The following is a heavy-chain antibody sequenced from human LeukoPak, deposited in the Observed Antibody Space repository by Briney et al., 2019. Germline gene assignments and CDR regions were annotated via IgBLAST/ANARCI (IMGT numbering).Heavy chain of an antibody. CDR1: GFTFSSYG. D-gene: IGHD4-23*01. V-gene: IGHV3-33*01. Sequence: GGSLRLSCAASGFTFSSYGMHWVRQAPGKGLEWVAVIWYDGSNKYYADSVKGRFTISRDNSKNTLYLLMNSLRAEDTAVYYCATSKGLRWPDDYWGQGTLVTVSS. J-gene: IGHJ4*02. CDR2: IWYDGSNK. CDR3: ATSKGLRWPDDY.